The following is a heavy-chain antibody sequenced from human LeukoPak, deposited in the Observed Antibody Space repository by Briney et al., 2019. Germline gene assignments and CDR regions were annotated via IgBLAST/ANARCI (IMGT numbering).Heavy chain of an antibody. CDR2: INHSGST. CDR1: GGSFSGYY. CDR3: ARPMWKGYYYDSRLQGAFDI. V-gene: IGHV4-34*01. Sequence: SETLSLTCAVYGGSFSGYYWSWIRQPPGKGLEWIGEINHSGSTNYNPSLKSRVTISVDTSKNQFSLKLSSVTAADTAVYYCARPMWKGYYYDSRLQGAFDIWGQGTMVTVSS. J-gene: IGHJ3*02. D-gene: IGHD3-22*01.